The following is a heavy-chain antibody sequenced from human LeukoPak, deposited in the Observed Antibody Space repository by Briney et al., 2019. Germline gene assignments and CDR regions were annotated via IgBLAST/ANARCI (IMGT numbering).Heavy chain of an antibody. J-gene: IGHJ3*02. CDR2: INPNSGGT. D-gene: IGHD3-10*01. Sequence: GASVEVSCKASGYTFTGYYMHWVRQAPGQGFEWMGWINPNSGGTNYAQKFQGRVTMTRDTSISTAYMELSRLRSDDTAVYYCAYGSGSYLGAFDIWGQGTMVTVSS. CDR1: GYTFTGYY. V-gene: IGHV1-2*02. CDR3: AYGSGSYLGAFDI.